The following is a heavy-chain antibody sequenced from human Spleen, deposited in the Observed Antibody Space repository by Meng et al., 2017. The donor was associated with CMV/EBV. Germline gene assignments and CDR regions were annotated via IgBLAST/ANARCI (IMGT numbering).Heavy chain of an antibody. V-gene: IGHV3-9*02. CDR2: ITWNSAYI. J-gene: IGHJ4*02. CDR1: GFITDDYA. Sequence: GGSLRLSCAASGFITDDYAMHWVRQAPGKGLEWVSGITWNSAYIGYADSVKGRFTISRDNSKNSLYLQMNSLRVEDTALYYCAKKLAGPTYFFDYWGQGTLVTVSS. D-gene: IGHD6-19*01. CDR3: AKKLAGPTYFFDY.